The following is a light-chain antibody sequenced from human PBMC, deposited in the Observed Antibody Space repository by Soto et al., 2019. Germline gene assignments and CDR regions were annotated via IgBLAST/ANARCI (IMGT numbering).Light chain of an antibody. CDR3: QQYSSYSLT. J-gene: IGKJ4*01. CDR1: ESFSNW. Sequence: DIQMTQSPSTLSASVGDTVTITCRASESFSNWVAWYQQKPGRAPKVLIYKASNLESGVPSRLSGSGSGTEYTLTISSLQPDDFATYYCQQYSSYSLTFGGGTKVEIK. CDR2: KAS. V-gene: IGKV1-5*03.